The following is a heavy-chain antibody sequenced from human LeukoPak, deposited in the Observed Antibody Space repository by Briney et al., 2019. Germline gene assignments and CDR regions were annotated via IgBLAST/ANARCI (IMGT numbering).Heavy chain of an antibody. CDR2: INWNGGST. J-gene: IGHJ4*02. V-gene: IGHV3-20*04. CDR3: ARDLKPKAARQGGYFDY. CDR1: GFTFDDYG. Sequence: GGSLRLSCAASGFTFDDYGMSWVRQAPGKGLEWVSGINWNGGSTGYADSVKGRFTISRDNAKNSLYLQMNSLRAEDTAVYYCARDLKPKAARQGGYFDYWGQGTLVTVSS. D-gene: IGHD6-6*01.